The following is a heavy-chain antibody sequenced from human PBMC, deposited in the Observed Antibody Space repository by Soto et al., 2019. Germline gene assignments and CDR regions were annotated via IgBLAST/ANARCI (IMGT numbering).Heavy chain of an antibody. Sequence: ASVKFTCKASGVTYSSYTISWVRQAPGQGLEWMGRIIPIRARTNYAQKFPGWVTMTRDTSISTAYMELSRLRSDDTAVYYCARMSSSPTVVDYWGQGTLVTVSS. D-gene: IGHD6-13*01. J-gene: IGHJ4*02. V-gene: IGHV1-2*04. CDR1: GVTYSSYT. CDR3: ARMSSSPTVVDY. CDR2: IIPIRART.